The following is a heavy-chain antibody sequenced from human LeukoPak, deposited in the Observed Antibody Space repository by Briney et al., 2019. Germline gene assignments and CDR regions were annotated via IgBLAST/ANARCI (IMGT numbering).Heavy chain of an antibody. CDR1: GFIFSSYT. Sequence: GGSLRLSCAASGFIFSSYTMHWVRQAPGKGLEWVALISYDGSNKYYADNVKGRFTISRDNSKNTLYVQMNSLRGEDTAVYYCAKDLPPIAVAGFFDYWGQGTLVTVSS. V-gene: IGHV3-30-3*01. CDR2: ISYDGSNK. J-gene: IGHJ4*02. D-gene: IGHD6-19*01. CDR3: AKDLPPIAVAGFFDY.